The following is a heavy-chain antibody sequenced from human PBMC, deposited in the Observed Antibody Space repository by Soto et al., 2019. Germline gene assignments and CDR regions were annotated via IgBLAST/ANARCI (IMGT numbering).Heavy chain of an antibody. V-gene: IGHV3-9*01. D-gene: IGHD4-4*01. CDR2: ISWHSGTI. Sequence: PGGSLRLSCAASGFSFRNYGMHWVRRDPGKGLEWVSGISWHSGTIGYADSVRGRFTISRDNAKNSLYLQMNSLRPEDTALYYCVKEKLYSNYEYYFDSWGQGTLVTVSS. CDR1: GFSFRNYG. CDR3: VKEKLYSNYEYYFDS. J-gene: IGHJ4*02.